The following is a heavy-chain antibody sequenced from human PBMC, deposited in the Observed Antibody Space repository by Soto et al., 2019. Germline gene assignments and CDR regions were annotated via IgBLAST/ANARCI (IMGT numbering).Heavy chain of an antibody. D-gene: IGHD3-10*01. CDR3: AREEITMVRGVILRYYGMDV. J-gene: IGHJ6*02. V-gene: IGHV4-61*01. Sequence: SETLSLTCTVSGGSVSSGSYYWSWIRQPPGKGLEWIGYIYYSGSTNYNPSLKSRVTISVDTSRNQFSLKLSSVTAADTAVYYCAREEITMVRGVILRYYGMDVWGQGTTVTVSS. CDR2: IYYSGST. CDR1: GGSVSSGSYY.